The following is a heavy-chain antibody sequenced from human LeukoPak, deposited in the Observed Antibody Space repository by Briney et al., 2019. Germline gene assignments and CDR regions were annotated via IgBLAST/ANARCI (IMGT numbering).Heavy chain of an antibody. Sequence: GGSLRLSCAASGFTFDDYAMHWVRQAPGKGLEWVSGISWNSGSIGYADSVKGRFTISGDNAKNSLYLQMNSLRAEDTALYYCAKDHYYGSGSFDYWGQGTLVTVSS. CDR2: ISWNSGSI. J-gene: IGHJ4*02. CDR3: AKDHYYGSGSFDY. V-gene: IGHV3-9*01. D-gene: IGHD3-10*01. CDR1: GFTFDDYA.